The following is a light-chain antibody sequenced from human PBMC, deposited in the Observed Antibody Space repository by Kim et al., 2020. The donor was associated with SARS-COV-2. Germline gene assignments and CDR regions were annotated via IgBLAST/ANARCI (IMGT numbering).Light chain of an antibody. CDR2: QHN. V-gene: IGLV3-1*01. CDR3: QAWDSSTVV. J-gene: IGLJ2*01. Sequence: SYELTQPPSVSVSPGQTASITCSGDKLGDKYACWYQQKPGQSPVLVIYQHNKLPSGIPERFSGSNSGNTATLTISGTQAMDEADYYCQAWDSSTVVFGGG. CDR1: KLGDKY.